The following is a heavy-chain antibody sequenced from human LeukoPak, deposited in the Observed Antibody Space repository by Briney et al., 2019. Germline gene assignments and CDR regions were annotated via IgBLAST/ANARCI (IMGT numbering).Heavy chain of an antibody. CDR2: IIISSSYI. Sequence: GGSLRLSCAASGFTFSSYSMNWVRQAPGKGLEWVSSIIISSSYIYYADSVKGRFTISRDNAKNSLYLQMNSLRAEDTAVYYCARSFLSIAAAATDYWGQGTLVTVSS. V-gene: IGHV3-21*01. J-gene: IGHJ4*02. D-gene: IGHD6-13*01. CDR1: GFTFSSYS. CDR3: ARSFLSIAAAATDY.